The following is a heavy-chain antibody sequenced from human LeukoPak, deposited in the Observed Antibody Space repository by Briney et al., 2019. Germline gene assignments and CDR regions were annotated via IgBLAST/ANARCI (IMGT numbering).Heavy chain of an antibody. CDR2: ISYDGSNK. Sequence: GRSLRLSCAASGFTFSSYAMHWVRQAPGKGLEWVAVISYDGSNKYYADSVKGRFTISRDNSKNTLYLQMNSLRAEDTAVYYCAKGAQQLVYWVDYWGQGTLVTVSS. D-gene: IGHD6-13*01. J-gene: IGHJ4*02. CDR3: AKGAQQLVYWVDY. CDR1: GFTFSSYA. V-gene: IGHV3-30-3*01.